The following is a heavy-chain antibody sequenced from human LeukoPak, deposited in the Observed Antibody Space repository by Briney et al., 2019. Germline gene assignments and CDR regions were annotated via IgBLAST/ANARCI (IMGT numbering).Heavy chain of an antibody. J-gene: IGHJ4*02. CDR1: GFTFNTYA. Sequence: GSLRLSCAASGFTFNTYAINWVRQAPGKGLEWVSSISGSGSFIHYADSVKGRFTISRDNAKNSLFLQLNSLRAEDTAVYYCARGDYALDYWGQGTLVTVSS. V-gene: IGHV3-21*01. CDR2: ISGSGSFI. D-gene: IGHD4-17*01. CDR3: ARGDYALDY.